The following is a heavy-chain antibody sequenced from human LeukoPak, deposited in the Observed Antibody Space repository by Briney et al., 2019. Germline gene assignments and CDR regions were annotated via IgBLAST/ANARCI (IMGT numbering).Heavy chain of an antibody. Sequence: GGSLRLSCAASGFTVSSNYMSWVRQAPGKGLEWVSSISASGGSTYYADSVKGRFTISRDNSKNTLYLQLNSLRAEDTAVYYCANLGGSSGFKWGQGTLVTISS. J-gene: IGHJ4*02. CDR3: ANLGGSSGFK. CDR1: GFTVSSNY. CDR2: ISASGGST. V-gene: IGHV3-23*01. D-gene: IGHD1-26*01.